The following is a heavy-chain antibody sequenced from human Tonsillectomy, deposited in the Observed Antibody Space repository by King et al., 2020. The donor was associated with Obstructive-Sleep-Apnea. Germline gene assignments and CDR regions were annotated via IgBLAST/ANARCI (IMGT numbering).Heavy chain of an antibody. V-gene: IGHV3-43D*03. D-gene: IGHD3-22*01. CDR3: AKNGVTADYYDSSGYYRTPYYYYGMDV. CDR2: ISWDGGST. J-gene: IGHJ6*02. Sequence: DVQLVESGGVVVQPGGSLRLSCAASGFTFDDYAMHWVRQAPGKGLGWVSLISWDGGSTYYADSVKGRFTISRENSKNSLILQMNSLRAEDTALYYCAKNGVTADYYDSSGYYRTPYYYYGMDVWGQGTTVTVSS. CDR1: GFTFDDYA.